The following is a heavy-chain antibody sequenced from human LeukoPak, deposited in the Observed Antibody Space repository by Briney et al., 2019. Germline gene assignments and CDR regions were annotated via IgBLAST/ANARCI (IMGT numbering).Heavy chain of an antibody. D-gene: IGHD3-10*01. V-gene: IGHV3-15*01. CDR3: TTDLTMVRGEQTDY. J-gene: IGHJ4*02. CDR1: GFTFSNAW. Sequence: PGGSLRLSCAASGFTFSNAWMSWVCQAPGKGLEWVGRIKSKTDGGTTDYAAPVKGRFTISRDDSKNTLYLQMNSLKTEDTAVYYCTTDLTMVRGEQTDYWGQGTLVTVSS. CDR2: IKSKTDGGTT.